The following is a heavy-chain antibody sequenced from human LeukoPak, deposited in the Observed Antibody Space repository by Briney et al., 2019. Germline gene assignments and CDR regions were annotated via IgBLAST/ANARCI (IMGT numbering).Heavy chain of an antibody. Sequence: ASVKVSCKASGYTFTGYYMHWVRQAPGQGLEWMGWINPNSGGTNYAQKFQGRVTMTRDTSISTAYMELSRLRSDDTAVYYCARGRVAAAGTFPPYYWGQGTLVTVSS. CDR1: GYTFTGYY. D-gene: IGHD6-13*01. CDR3: ARGRVAAAGTFPPYY. CDR2: INPNSGGT. J-gene: IGHJ4*02. V-gene: IGHV1-2*02.